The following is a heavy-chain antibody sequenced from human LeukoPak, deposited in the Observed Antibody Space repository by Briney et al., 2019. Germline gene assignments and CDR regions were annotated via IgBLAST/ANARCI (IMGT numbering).Heavy chain of an antibody. Sequence: PGGSLRLSCAASGFTVSSNYMSWVSQAPGKGLEWVSVIYSGGSTYYADSVKGRFTISRDNSKNTLYLQMNSLRGEDTAVCYCARAGPYYYYGMDVWGQGTTVTVSS. CDR3: ARAGPYYYYGMDV. CDR2: IYSGGST. J-gene: IGHJ6*01. CDR1: GFTVSSNY. V-gene: IGHV3-66*01. D-gene: IGHD2-8*02.